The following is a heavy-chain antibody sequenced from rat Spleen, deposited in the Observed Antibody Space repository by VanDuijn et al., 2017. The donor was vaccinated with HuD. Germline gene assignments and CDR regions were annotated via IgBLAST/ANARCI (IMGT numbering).Heavy chain of an antibody. J-gene: IGHJ1*01. CDR3: ARRGNPYWYFDF. D-gene: IGHD3-4*01. CDR2: ISGNGGTI. Sequence: EVQLVESGGGLVQPGRSLKLSCVASGFIFSDYGMNWVRQAPGKGLEWIASISGNGGTIYYADTVKGRFTISGDNAKNALYLQMDSLRSEDTATYYCARRGNPYWYFDFWGPGTMVTVSS. CDR1: GFIFSDYG. V-gene: IGHV5-34*01.